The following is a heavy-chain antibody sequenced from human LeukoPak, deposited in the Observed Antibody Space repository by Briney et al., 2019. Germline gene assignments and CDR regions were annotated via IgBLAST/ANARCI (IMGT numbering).Heavy chain of an antibody. J-gene: IGHJ4*02. D-gene: IGHD3-10*01. Sequence: SETLSLTCTVSGGSIRSYYWSWIRQHPGKGLEWIGYIYYSGSTNYNPSLKSRVTISVDTSKNQFSLKLSSVTAADTAVYYCAGSGSYYGDFDYWGQGTLVTVSS. CDR3: AGSGSYYGDFDY. V-gene: IGHV4-59*01. CDR1: GGSIRSYY. CDR2: IYYSGST.